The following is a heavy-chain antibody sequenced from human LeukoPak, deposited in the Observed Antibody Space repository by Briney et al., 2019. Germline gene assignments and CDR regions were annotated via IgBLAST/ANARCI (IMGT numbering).Heavy chain of an antibody. CDR1: GFTFSSYA. D-gene: IGHD3-16*01. Sequence: GGSLRLSCAASGFTFSSYAMHWVRQAPGKGLEWVAVISYDGSNKYYADSVKGRFTISRDNSRNTLYLQMNSLRVEDAAVYYCARLPRGYYFYYMDVWGKGTTVTVSS. J-gene: IGHJ6*03. CDR3: ARLPRGYYFYYMDV. V-gene: IGHV3-30-3*01. CDR2: ISYDGSNK.